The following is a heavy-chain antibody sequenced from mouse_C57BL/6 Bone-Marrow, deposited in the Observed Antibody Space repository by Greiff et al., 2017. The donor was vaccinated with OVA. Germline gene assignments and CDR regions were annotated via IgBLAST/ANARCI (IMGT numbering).Heavy chain of an antibody. CDR1: GFSLSTFGMG. V-gene: IGHV8-8*01. Sequence: QVTLKESGPGILQPSQTLSLTCSFSGFSLSTFGMGVGWIRQPSGKGLEWLAPIWWDDDTSYNPALKSRLTISQDTSKNQVFLKIANVDTADTATYYCARIGNVLLTVYYFDDWGQGTTLTVSS. J-gene: IGHJ2*01. CDR3: ARIGNVLLTVYYFDD. D-gene: IGHD1-1*01. CDR2: IWWDDDT.